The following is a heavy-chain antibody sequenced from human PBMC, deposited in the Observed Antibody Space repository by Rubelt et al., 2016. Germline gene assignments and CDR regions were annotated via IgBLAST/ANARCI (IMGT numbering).Heavy chain of an antibody. J-gene: IGHJ4*02. D-gene: IGHD1-26*01. V-gene: IGHV4-39*01. Sequence: VHLVESGGGLVQPGGSLRLACAASGLTFSDHYFDWVRQAPGKGLEWIGSIYYSGTTYYNPSLESRVTMSVDTSKNQFSLKLSVVTAADTALYYCARQLYSGSYYIDYWGQGTLVTVSS. CDR1: GLTFSDHY. CDR2: IYYSGTT. CDR3: ARQLYSGSYYIDY.